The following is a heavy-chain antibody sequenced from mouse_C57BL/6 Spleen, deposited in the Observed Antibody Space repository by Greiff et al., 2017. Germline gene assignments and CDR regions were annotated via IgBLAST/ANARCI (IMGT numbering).Heavy chain of an antibody. Sequence: QVQLKQSGPELVKPGASVKISCKASGYAFSSSWMNWVKQRPGKGLEWIGRIYPGDGDTNYNGKFKGKATLTADKASSTAYMQLSSLTSEDSAVYYCARGGYGNVDYWGQGTTLTVSS. CDR1: GYAFSSSW. D-gene: IGHD2-1*01. J-gene: IGHJ2*01. V-gene: IGHV1-82*01. CDR3: ARGGYGNVDY. CDR2: IYPGDGDT.